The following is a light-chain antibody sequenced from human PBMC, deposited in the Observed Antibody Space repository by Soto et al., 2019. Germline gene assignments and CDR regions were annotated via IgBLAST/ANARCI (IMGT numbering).Light chain of an antibody. CDR2: KAS. V-gene: IGKV1-5*03. CDR1: QTISSW. J-gene: IGKJ1*01. Sequence: DIQMTQSPSTLSGSVGDRVTITCRASQTISSWLAWYQQKPGKAPKLMIYKASTLKSGFPSRSSGSGSGTEFTLSISILQPDDFATYYCQHYNSYSEAFGQGTHVELK. CDR3: QHYNSYSEA.